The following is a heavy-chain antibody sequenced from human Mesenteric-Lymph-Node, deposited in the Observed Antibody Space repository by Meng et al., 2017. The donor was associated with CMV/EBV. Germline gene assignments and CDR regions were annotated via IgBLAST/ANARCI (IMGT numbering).Heavy chain of an antibody. CDR2: ISAYNGNT. Sequence: FTRNGISWVGQDPGQELEWMGWISAYNGNTNYAQKLQGRVTMTTDTSTSTAYMELRSLRSDDTAVYYCARDTGYDILTGYYIGTYFDYWGQGTLVTVSS. CDR3: ARDTGYDILTGYYIGTYFDY. CDR1: FTRNG. V-gene: IGHV1-18*01. D-gene: IGHD3-9*01. J-gene: IGHJ4*02.